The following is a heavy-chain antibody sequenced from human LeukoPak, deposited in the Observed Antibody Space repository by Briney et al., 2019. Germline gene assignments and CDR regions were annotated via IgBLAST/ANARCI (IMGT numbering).Heavy chain of an antibody. J-gene: IGHJ4*02. Sequence: SETLSLTCTVSGGSVSGYYWSWIRQPPGKGLEWIGYAYYMGTPKYNPSLKSRVAISVDTSKKHLSLRLSSVTAADTAVYHCARLGILPVGNFWGQGTLVTVSS. D-gene: IGHD6-13*01. CDR1: GGSVSGYY. V-gene: IGHV4-59*08. CDR2: AYYMGTP. CDR3: ARLGILPVGNF.